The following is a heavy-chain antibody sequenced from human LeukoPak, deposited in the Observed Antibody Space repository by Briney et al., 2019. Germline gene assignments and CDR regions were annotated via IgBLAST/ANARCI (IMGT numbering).Heavy chain of an antibody. D-gene: IGHD3-22*01. V-gene: IGHV3-33*01. CDR3: ARGFDDSSGYYFDY. CDR1: GFTFSSYG. Sequence: GRSLRLSCAACGFTFSSYGMHWVRQAPGKGLEWVAVIWYDGSNKYYADSVKGRFTISRDNSKNTLYLQMNSLRAEDTAVYYCARGFDDSSGYYFDYWGQGTLVTVSS. CDR2: IWYDGSNK. J-gene: IGHJ4*02.